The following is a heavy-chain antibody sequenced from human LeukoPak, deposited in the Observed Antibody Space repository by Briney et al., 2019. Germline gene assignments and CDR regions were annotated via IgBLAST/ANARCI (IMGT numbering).Heavy chain of an antibody. J-gene: IGHJ5*02. Sequence: SVKVSCKASGYTFTGYYMHWVRQAPGQGLEWMGWIIPILGIANYAQKFQGRVTITADKSTSTAYMELSSLRSEDTAVYYCARGQRNPAFSWFDPWGQGTLVTVSS. CDR2: IIPILGIA. CDR1: GYTFTGYY. CDR3: ARGQRNPAFSWFDP. V-gene: IGHV1-69*10.